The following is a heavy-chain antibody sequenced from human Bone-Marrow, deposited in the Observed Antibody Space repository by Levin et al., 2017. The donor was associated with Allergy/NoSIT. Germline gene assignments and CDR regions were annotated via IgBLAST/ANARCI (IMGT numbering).Heavy chain of an antibody. CDR1: GFIFSNYA. V-gene: IGHV3-23*01. CDR2: ISGSGGSNT. Sequence: GESLKISCEASGFIFSNYAMSWVRQAPGKGLEWVSGISGSGGSNTYYADSVKGRFTISRDNSQNTLYLRINSLRAEDTAVYYCAKEGNSWYFYYGMDVWGRGSTVTVSS. J-gene: IGHJ6*02. D-gene: IGHD6-13*01. CDR3: AKEGNSWYFYYGMDV.